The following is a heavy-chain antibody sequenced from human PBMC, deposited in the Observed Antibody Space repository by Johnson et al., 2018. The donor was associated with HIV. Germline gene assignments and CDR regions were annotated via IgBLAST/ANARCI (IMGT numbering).Heavy chain of an antibody. V-gene: IGHV3-11*04. CDR3: ARGMWIPEIDAIDI. CDR1: GFTFRDYY. CDR2: ISSSGSTI. J-gene: IGHJ3*02. Sequence: QVQLVESGGGVVQPGRSLRLSCAASGFTFRDYYMNWMRQAPGKGLEWVSHISSSGSTIYYADSVKGRFTVSRDNAKNSLYLQMNSLRAEDTAMYYCARGMWIPEIDAIDIWGQGTMVTVSS. D-gene: IGHD5-18*01.